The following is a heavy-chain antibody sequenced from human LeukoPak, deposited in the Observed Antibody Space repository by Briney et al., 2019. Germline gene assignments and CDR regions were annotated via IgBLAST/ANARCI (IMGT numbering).Heavy chain of an antibody. J-gene: IGHJ6*02. V-gene: IGHV4-39*01. Sequence: GSLRLSCAASGFTFSSYGMSWVRQPPGKGLEWIGSIYYSGSTYYNPSLKSRVTISVDTSKNQFSLKLSSVTAADTAVYYCARHPDSSGRYGMDVWGQGTTVTVSS. CDR2: IYYSGST. CDR3: ARHPDSSGRYGMDV. D-gene: IGHD3-22*01. CDR1: GFTFSSYG.